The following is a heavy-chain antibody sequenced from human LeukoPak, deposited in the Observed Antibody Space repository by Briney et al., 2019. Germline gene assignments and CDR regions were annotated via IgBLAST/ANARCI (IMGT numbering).Heavy chain of an antibody. D-gene: IGHD1-20*01. CDR2: IDTDGTIT. CDR1: GYIFSSYW. J-gene: IGHJ4*02. CDR3: TKDLTGKYDY. Sequence: GGSLRPSCSASGYIFSSYWMHWVRQAPGEGLVWVSRIDTDGTITSYADSVMGRFTVSRDNAKNTLYLQMNSLRTEDTGVYYCTKDLTGKYDYWGQGTLVTVSS. V-gene: IGHV3-74*01.